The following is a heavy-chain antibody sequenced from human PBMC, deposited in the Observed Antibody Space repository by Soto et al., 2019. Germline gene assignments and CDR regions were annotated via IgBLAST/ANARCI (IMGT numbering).Heavy chain of an antibody. J-gene: IGHJ6*02. CDR2: ISGSGGST. V-gene: IGHV3-23*01. Sequence: PGGSLRFSCAASGFTFSSYAMSWVRQAPGKGLEWVSAISGSGGSTYYADSVKGRFTISRDNSKNTLYLQMNSLRAEDTAVYYCAKDPVVGAHYYYYGMDVWGQGTTVTVSS. CDR3: AKDPVVGAHYYYYGMDV. D-gene: IGHD1-26*01. CDR1: GFTFSSYA.